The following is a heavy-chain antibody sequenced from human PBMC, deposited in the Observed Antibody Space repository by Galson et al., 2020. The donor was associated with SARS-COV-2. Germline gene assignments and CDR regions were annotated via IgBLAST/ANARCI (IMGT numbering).Heavy chain of an antibody. Sequence: TGGSLRLSCAASGFTFRSYSMNWVRQAPGKGLEGVSSIDSSGNYIYYTDSLKGRFTISRDNAKNSLYLQMNSLRGDDTAVYYCAPGRGPRYWGQGTLVTVSS. V-gene: IGHV3-21*01. CDR2: IDSSGNYI. J-gene: IGHJ4*02. CDR1: GFTFRSYS. D-gene: IGHD6-25*01. CDR3: APGRGPRY.